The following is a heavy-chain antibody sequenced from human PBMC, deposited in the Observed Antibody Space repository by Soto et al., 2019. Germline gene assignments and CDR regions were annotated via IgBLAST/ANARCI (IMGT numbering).Heavy chain of an antibody. J-gene: IGHJ6*02. CDR2: LSGDGVTT. Sequence: HLVESGGGLVQPGGSLRLSCAASGFFFSSHSMTWVRQAPGTGLEWVSSLSGDGVTTYYADSVKGRFIISRDNSKNTLYLQMDSLTVDDTAVYYCAKGQFGVAMDVWGQGTTVTVSS. D-gene: IGHD3-3*01. CDR3: AKGQFGVAMDV. V-gene: IGHV3-23*04. CDR1: GFFFSSHS.